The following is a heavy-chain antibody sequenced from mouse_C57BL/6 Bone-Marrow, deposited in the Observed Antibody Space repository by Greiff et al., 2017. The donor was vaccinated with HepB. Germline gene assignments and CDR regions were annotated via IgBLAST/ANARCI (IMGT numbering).Heavy chain of an antibody. CDR2: ISSGGDYI. J-gene: IGHJ3*01. CDR3: TRASYPFFAY. Sequence: EVMLVESGEGLVKPGGSLKLSCAASGFTFSSYAMSWVRQTPEKRLEWVAYISSGGDYIYYADTVKGRFTISRDNARNTLYLQMSSLKSEDTAMYYRTRASYPFFAYWGQGTLVTVSA. V-gene: IGHV5-9-1*02. D-gene: IGHD2-10*01. CDR1: GFTFSSYA.